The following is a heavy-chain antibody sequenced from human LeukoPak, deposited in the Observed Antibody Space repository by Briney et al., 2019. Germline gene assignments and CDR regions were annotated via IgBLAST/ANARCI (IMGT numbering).Heavy chain of an antibody. V-gene: IGHV3-30*18. D-gene: IGHD3-10*01. J-gene: IGHJ5*02. CDR3: AKDLAPVYYYGSGSPNWFDP. CDR1: GFTFSSYG. CDR2: ISYDGSNK. Sequence: GGSLRLSCAASGFTFSSYGMHWVRQAPGKGLEWVAVISYDGSNKYYADSVKGRFTISRDNSKNTLYLQMNSLRAEDTAVYHCAKDLAPVYYYGSGSPNWFDPWGQGTLVTVSS.